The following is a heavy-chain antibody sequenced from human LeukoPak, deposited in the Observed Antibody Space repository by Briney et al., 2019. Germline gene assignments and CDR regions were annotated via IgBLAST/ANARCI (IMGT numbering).Heavy chain of an antibody. CDR1: GGSFSGYY. V-gene: IGHV4-34*01. CDR3: ASSRPYCTNGVCFYFDY. Sequence: SETLSLTCAVYGGSFSGYYWSWIRQPPGKGLEWTGEINHSGSTNYNPSLKSRVTISVDTSKNQFSLKLSSVTAADTAVYYCASSRPYCTNGVCFYFDYWGQGTLVTVSS. CDR2: INHSGST. D-gene: IGHD2-8*01. J-gene: IGHJ4*02.